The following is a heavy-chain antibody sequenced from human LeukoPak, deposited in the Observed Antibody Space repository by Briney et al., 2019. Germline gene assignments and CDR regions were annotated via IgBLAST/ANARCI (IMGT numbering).Heavy chain of an antibody. CDR2: IRYDGSNK. CDR3: AKHNTAMDPYFDY. D-gene: IGHD5-18*01. Sequence: GGSLRLSYAASGFTFSSYGMHWVRQAPGKGLEWVAFIRYDGSNKYYADSVKGRFTISRDNSKNTLYLQMNSLRAEDTAVYYCAKHNTAMDPYFDYWGQGTLVTVSS. CDR1: GFTFSSYG. V-gene: IGHV3-30*02. J-gene: IGHJ4*02.